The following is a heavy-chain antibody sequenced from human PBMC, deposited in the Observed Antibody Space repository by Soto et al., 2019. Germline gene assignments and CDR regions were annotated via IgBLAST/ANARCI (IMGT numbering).Heavy chain of an antibody. J-gene: IGHJ6*02. CDR2: ISGSGGST. V-gene: IGHV3-23*01. CDR1: GFTFSSYA. Sequence: GGSPRLSCAASGFTFSSYAMSWVRQAPGKGLEWVSAISGSGGSTYYADSVKGRFTISRDNSKNTLYLRMNSLRAEDAAVYYCAKDLRRGGGSPRRYYGMDVWGQGTTVTVSS. CDR3: AKDLRRGGGSPRRYYGMDV. D-gene: IGHD1-26*01.